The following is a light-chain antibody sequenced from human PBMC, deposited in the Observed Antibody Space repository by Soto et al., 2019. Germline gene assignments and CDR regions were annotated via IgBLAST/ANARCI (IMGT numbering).Light chain of an antibody. CDR1: QGISSY. V-gene: IGKV1-8*01. Sequence: AIRMTQSPSSLYASSGDRVTITCRASQGISSYLAWYQQKPGKAPKLLIYAASTLQSGVPSRFSGSGSGTEFTLTISSLQPDDFATYYCQQYASYSPTFGQGTKVDI. CDR2: AAS. J-gene: IGKJ1*01. CDR3: QQYASYSPT.